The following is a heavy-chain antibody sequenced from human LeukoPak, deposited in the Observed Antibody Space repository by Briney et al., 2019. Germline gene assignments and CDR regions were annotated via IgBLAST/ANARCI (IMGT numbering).Heavy chain of an antibody. CDR3: ARDTSTVTNREFDY. CDR1: GFTFSSYN. D-gene: IGHD4-17*01. J-gene: IGHJ4*02. CDR2: ISSDTSYI. V-gene: IGHV3-21*01. Sequence: GGSLRLSCAASGFTFSSYNMNWVRQAPGKGLEWVSLISSDTSYIHYADSVKGRFTISRDNAKDSVFLQMNSLRAEDTAVYYCARDTSTVTNREFDYWGQGTLVTVSS.